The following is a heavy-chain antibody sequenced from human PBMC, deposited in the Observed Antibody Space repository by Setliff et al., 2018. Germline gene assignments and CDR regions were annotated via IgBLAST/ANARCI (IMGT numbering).Heavy chain of an antibody. CDR2: INPNSGGA. Sequence: ASVKVSCKASGYTFAGYYMHWVRQAPGQGLEWMGWINPNSGGANYAQKFQGXXXXXRXXXXXXXXXXXXXXXXXDXXVXYWARELNRWFGEFAFDIWGQGTMVTVSS. V-gene: IGHV1-2*02. CDR3: ARELNRWFGEFAFDI. D-gene: IGHD3-10*01. CDR1: GYTFAGYY. J-gene: IGHJ3*02.